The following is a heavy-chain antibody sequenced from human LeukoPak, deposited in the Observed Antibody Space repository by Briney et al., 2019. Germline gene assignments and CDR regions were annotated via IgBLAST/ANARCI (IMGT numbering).Heavy chain of an antibody. Sequence: GRSLRLSCAASGFTFDDYAMHWVRQAPGKGLEWVSGISWNSGSIGYADSVKGRFTISRDNAKNSLYLQMNSLRAEDMALYYCAKASAPVRGGFDYWGQGTLVTVSS. CDR3: AKASAPVRGGFDY. CDR2: ISWNSGSI. D-gene: IGHD3-10*01. V-gene: IGHV3-9*03. CDR1: GFTFDDYA. J-gene: IGHJ4*02.